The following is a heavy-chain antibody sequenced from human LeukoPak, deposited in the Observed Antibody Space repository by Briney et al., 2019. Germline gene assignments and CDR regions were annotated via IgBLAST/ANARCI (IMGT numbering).Heavy chain of an antibody. CDR1: GFTFSSYA. Sequence: GGSLRLSCAASGFTFSSYAMSWVRQAPGKGLEWVSYISSSGSTIYYADSVKGRFTISRDNAKNSLYLQMNSLRAEDTAVYYCARYYGGNVYYYYGMDVWGQGTTVTVSS. V-gene: IGHV3-48*04. CDR3: ARYYGGNVYYYYGMDV. D-gene: IGHD4-23*01. CDR2: ISSSGSTI. J-gene: IGHJ6*02.